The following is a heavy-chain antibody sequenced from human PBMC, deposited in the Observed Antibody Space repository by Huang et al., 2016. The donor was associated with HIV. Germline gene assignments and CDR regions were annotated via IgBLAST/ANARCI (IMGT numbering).Heavy chain of an antibody. Sequence: QVQLVESGGGVVQPGRSLGLSCAASGFTFSQYSMHWVRQAPGEGLDLVAVISFDGGEKYYADSVKGRFTISRDNSKNTLYLQMNSPRGQDTAVYYCARQGTYGGFDYWGQGTLVTVSS. V-gene: IGHV3-30-3*01. J-gene: IGHJ4*02. D-gene: IGHD4-17*01. CDR3: ARQGTYGGFDY. CDR2: ISFDGGEK. CDR1: GFTFSQYS.